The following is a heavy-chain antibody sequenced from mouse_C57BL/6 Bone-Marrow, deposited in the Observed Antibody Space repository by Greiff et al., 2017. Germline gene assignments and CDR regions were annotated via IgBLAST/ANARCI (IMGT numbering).Heavy chain of an antibody. J-gene: IGHJ2*01. CDR2: IDPEDGET. V-gene: IGHV14-2*01. CDR1: GFNIKDYY. CDR3: ARESQAYYSNCEDDY. Sequence: VQLQQSGAELVKPGASVKLSCTASGFNIKDYYMHWVKQRTEQGLEWIGRIDPEDGETKYAPKFQGKAPITADPSSNTAYLPLSSLTSEDTAVYYCARESQAYYSNCEDDYWGQGTTLTVSS. D-gene: IGHD2-5*01.